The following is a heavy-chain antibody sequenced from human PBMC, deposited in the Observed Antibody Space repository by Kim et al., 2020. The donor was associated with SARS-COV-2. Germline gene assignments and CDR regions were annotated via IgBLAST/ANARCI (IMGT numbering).Heavy chain of an antibody. V-gene: IGHV3-30*02. Sequence: YADSVKGRFTISRDNSKNTLYLQMNSLRAEDTAVYYCAKTFWVWTTGIDYWGQGTLVTVSS. CDR3: AKTFWVWTTGIDY. J-gene: IGHJ4*02. D-gene: IGHD4-17*01.